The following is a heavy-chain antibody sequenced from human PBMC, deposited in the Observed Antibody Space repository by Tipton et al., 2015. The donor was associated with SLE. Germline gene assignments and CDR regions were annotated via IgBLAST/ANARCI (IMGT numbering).Heavy chain of an antibody. Sequence: TLSLTCTVSGGSVSSGSYYWGWIRQPPGKGLEWIGEINHSGSTNYNPSLKSRVTISVDTSKNQFSLKLSSVTAADTAVYYCARGDYDYVWGSYRLDAFDIWGQGTMVTVSS. CDR1: GGSVSSGSYY. V-gene: IGHV4-39*07. D-gene: IGHD3-16*02. CDR3: ARGDYDYVWGSYRLDAFDI. CDR2: INHSGST. J-gene: IGHJ3*02.